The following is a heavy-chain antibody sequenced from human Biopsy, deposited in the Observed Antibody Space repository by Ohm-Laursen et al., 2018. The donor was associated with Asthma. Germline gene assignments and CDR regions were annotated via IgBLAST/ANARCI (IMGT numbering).Heavy chain of an antibody. CDR2: IYWDDYN. CDR3: AHQYSSLRGWAFDP. Sequence: TQTLTLTCSFSGFSLRTPGVGVGWIRQSPGKALEWLALIYWDDYNLFRPSLKSRLTVTKDTSKNQVVLTMTNMDPVDTATYYCAHQYSSLRGWAFDPWGQGTLVTVSS. V-gene: IGHV2-5*02. J-gene: IGHJ5*02. D-gene: IGHD6-6*01. CDR1: GFSLRTPGVG.